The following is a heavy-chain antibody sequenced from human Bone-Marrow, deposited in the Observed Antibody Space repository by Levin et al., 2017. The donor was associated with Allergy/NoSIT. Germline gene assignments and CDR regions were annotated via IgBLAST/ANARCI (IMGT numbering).Heavy chain of an antibody. V-gene: IGHV5-51*01. CDR2: IYPGDSDT. D-gene: IGHD6-13*01. J-gene: IGHJ5*02. CDR1: GYSFTSYW. CDR3: ARQADSSNWVRWFDP. Sequence: PAASVKVSCKGSGYSFTSYWIGWVRQMPGKGLEWMGIIYPGDSDTRYSPSFQGQVTISADKSISTAYLQWSSLKASDTAMYYWARQADSSNWVRWFDPWGQGTLVTVSS.